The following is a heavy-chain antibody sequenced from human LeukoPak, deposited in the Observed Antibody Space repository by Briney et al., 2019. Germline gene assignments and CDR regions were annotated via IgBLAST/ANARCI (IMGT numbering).Heavy chain of an antibody. D-gene: IGHD2-15*01. CDR1: GFNMSDYW. CDR3: ARDIDWLDC. J-gene: IGHJ5*01. Sequence: GGSLRLSCIACGFNMSDYWMSWVRQAPGKGLEWVANIKQDGSEIYSGDSLKGRFTISRDNAKNSLYLQMNSLRGEDTAVYYCARDIDWLDCWGQGTLVTVPS. V-gene: IGHV3-7*01. CDR2: IKQDGSEI.